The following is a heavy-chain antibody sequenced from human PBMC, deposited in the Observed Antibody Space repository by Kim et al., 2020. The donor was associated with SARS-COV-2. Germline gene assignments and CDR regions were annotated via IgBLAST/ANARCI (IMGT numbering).Heavy chain of an antibody. CDR2: MSFDGFGK. D-gene: IGHD2-15*01. Sequence: GGSLRLSCVTSGSYIIHWVRQAPGKGLEWVAAMSFDGFGKYFVDSVKGRFTISRDDSKNTVYLELNSLRDEDSAVYYCATEGGTSGRCGYFDSWGQGTLVTVSS. CDR3: ATEGGTSGRCGYFDS. J-gene: IGHJ4*02. V-gene: IGHV3-30-3*01. CDR1: GSYI.